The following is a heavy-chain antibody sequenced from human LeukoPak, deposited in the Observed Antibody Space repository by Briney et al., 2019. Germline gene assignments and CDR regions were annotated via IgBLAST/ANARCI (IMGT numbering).Heavy chain of an antibody. D-gene: IGHD2-2*01. CDR3: ARDHASSTSCYFDY. V-gene: IGHV4-39*07. J-gene: IGHJ4*02. Sequence: SETLSLTCTVSGGSISSSSYYWGWIRQPPGKGLEWIGRIYYSGNTYYNPSLTGRVTISVATSNNQFSLKLSSVTAADTAVYYCARDHASSTSCYFDYWGQGNLVTVSS. CDR1: GGSISSSSYY. CDR2: IYYSGNT.